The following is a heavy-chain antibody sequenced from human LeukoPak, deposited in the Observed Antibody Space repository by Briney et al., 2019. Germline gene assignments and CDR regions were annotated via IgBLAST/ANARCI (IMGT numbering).Heavy chain of an antibody. CDR3: ARPRENSGYYQYYFDY. J-gene: IGHJ4*02. V-gene: IGHV1-8*02. CDR1: GYTFTSYG. Sequence: ASVKVSCKASGYTFTSYGISWVRQATGQGLEWMGWMNPNSGNTDYAQKFQGRVTMTRSTSINTAYMELSSLGSEDTAVYYCARPRENSGYYQYYFDYWGQGTLVTVSS. D-gene: IGHD3-22*01. CDR2: MNPNSGNT.